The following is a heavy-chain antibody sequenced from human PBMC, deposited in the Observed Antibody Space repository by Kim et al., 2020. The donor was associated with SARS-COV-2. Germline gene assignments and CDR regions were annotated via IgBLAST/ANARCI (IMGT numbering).Heavy chain of an antibody. CDR3: ARGKYGSGRDWYFDL. CDR1: GFTFSSYD. CDR2: IDIAGDT. Sequence: GGSLRLSCAASGFTFSSYDMHWVRQATGKGLEWVSVIDIAGDTFYPGSVKGRFTISRENAKNSLYLQMNSLRAGDTAVYYCARGKYGSGRDWYFDLWGRGTLVTVSS. D-gene: IGHD3-10*01. J-gene: IGHJ2*01. V-gene: IGHV3-13*01.